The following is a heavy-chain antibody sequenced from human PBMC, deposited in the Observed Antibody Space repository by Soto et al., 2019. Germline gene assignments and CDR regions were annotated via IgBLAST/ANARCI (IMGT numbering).Heavy chain of an antibody. D-gene: IGHD3-16*01. Sequence: QVQLVESGGGVAQPGRSLRLSCAASGFTFRNHGMHWVRQAPGKGLEWVAVIWFDGSNTVYTESVKGRFILSRDNSKNPGDLQINSLRVEDTGVFFCVGWGGGKIMDVWGQGTTVTVSS. CDR1: GFTFRNHG. J-gene: IGHJ6*02. CDR2: IWFDGSNT. CDR3: VGWGGGKIMDV. V-gene: IGHV3-33*01.